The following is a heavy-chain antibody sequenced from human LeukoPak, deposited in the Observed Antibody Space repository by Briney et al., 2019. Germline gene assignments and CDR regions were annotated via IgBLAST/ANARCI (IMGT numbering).Heavy chain of an antibody. V-gene: IGHV1-18*01. J-gene: IGHJ6*03. D-gene: IGHD5-18*01. CDR1: GYTFTSYG. CDR3: AKRGGSGWIQPGYYYYYYMDV. Sequence: ASVKVSCKASGYTFTSYGISWVRQAPGQGLEGMGWISAYNGNTNYAQKLQGRVTMTTDTSTSTAYMELRSLRSDDTAVYYCAKRGGSGWIQPGYYYYYYMDVWGKGTTVTVSS. CDR2: ISAYNGNT.